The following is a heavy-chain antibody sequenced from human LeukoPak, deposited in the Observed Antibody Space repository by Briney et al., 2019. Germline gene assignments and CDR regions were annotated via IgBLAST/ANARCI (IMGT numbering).Heavy chain of an antibody. J-gene: IGHJ6*02. CDR1: GFTFSDSW. CDR3: ATYTHWVAGDV. Sequence: GGSLRLSCAASGFTFSDSWMSWVRQAPGKGLEWVANMNQDGSAKGYVDSVKGRLTISRDNARNSLYLQMSSLRPEDTAVYYCATYTHWVAGDVWGQGTTVTVSS. D-gene: IGHD3-16*01. CDR2: MNQDGSAK. V-gene: IGHV3-7*01.